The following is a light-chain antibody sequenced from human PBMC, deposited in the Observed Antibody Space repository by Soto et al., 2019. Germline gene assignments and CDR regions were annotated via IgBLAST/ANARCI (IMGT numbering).Light chain of an antibody. J-gene: IGKJ3*01. CDR2: AAS. Sequence: EIVMTQSPATLSVSPVERATLSCRASQSVSSTVGWYQQKPGQAPRLLIYAASTRATGIPDRFSGSASETDFTLTINRLEPEDSAVYYCQQYASAPFSLGPGTKVDIK. V-gene: IGKV3-20*01. CDR3: QQYASAPFS. CDR1: QSVSST.